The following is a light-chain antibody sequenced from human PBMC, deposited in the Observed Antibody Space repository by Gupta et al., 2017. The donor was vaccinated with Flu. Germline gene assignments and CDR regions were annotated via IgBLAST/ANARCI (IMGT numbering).Light chain of an antibody. J-gene: IGLJ3*02. Sequence: ITCPGDGLGNKYASWYQQKPGQSPVLLIYRDNKRPSGIPERFSGSNSGNTATLTISGTQSMDEADYYCQAWDSNRVFGGGTKLTVL. CDR3: QAWDSNRV. CDR1: GLGNKY. CDR2: RDN. V-gene: IGLV3-1*01.